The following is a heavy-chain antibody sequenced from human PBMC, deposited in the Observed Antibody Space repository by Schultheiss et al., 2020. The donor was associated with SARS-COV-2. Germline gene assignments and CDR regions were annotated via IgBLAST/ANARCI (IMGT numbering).Heavy chain of an antibody. CDR1: GYSISSGYY. CDR2: IYHSGST. J-gene: IGHJ4*02. CDR3: ARISYYDFS. V-gene: IGHV4-38-2*01. D-gene: IGHD3-3*01. Sequence: SETLSLTCAVSGYSISSGYYWGWIRQPPGKGLEWIGSIYHSGSTYYNPSLKSRVTISVDTSKNQFSLKLSSVTAADTALYYCARISYYDFSWGQGTLVTVSS.